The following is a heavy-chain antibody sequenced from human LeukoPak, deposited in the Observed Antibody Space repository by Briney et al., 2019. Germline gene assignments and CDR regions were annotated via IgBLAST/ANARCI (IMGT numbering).Heavy chain of an antibody. J-gene: IGHJ4*02. D-gene: IGHD3-22*01. CDR2: IYYSGST. CDR1: GGSISSGGYY. Sequence: SETLSLTCTVSGGSISSGGYYWSWIRQHPGKGLEWIGYIYYSGSTYYNPSLKSRVTISVDTSKNQSSLKLSSVTAADTAVYYCAREYYDSSGYNSFDYWGQGTLVTVSS. CDR3: AREYYDSSGYNSFDY. V-gene: IGHV4-31*03.